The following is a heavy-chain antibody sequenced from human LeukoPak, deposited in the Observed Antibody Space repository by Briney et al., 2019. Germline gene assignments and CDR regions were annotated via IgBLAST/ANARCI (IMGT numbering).Heavy chain of an antibody. CDR2: FNHREST. D-gene: IGHD2-2*01. J-gene: IGHJ4*02. CDR1: GGSFSGYY. Sequence: SETLSLTCAVYGGSFSGYYWSWIRQPPGKGLEWVGEFNHRESTNYNRSLKSRVTISVYISKNQFSLYLSSVTAADTAVYYCARGTLAGCSSTSCYGLDYWGQGTLVTVSS. V-gene: IGHV4-34*01. CDR3: ARGTLAGCSSTSCYGLDY.